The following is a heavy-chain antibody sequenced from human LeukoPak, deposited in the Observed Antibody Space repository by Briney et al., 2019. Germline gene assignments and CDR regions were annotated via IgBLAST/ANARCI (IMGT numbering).Heavy chain of an antibody. CDR2: IAGNGGST. CDR1: GFTFRTYA. V-gene: IGHV3-23*01. D-gene: IGHD1-26*01. CDR3: ARDSGSYLQPTDY. Sequence: PGGSLRLSCAASGFTFRTYAMTWVRQAPGKGLECVSSIAGNGGSTYYADSVKGRFTISRDNSKNTLYLQMDSLRAEDTAVYHCARDSGSYLQPTDYWGQGTLVTVSS. J-gene: IGHJ4*02.